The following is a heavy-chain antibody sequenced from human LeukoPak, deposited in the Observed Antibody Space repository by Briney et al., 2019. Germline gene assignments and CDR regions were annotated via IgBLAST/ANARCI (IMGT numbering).Heavy chain of an antibody. CDR1: GYSISSGYY. CDR2: IYHSGST. Sequence: PSETLSLTCTVSGYSISSGYYWGWIRQPPGKGLEWIGSIYHSGSTYYNPSLKSRVTISVDTSKNQFSLKLSSVTAADTAVYYCARVPGATVDYWGQGTLVTVSS. J-gene: IGHJ4*02. CDR3: ARVPGATVDY. V-gene: IGHV4-38-2*02. D-gene: IGHD1-26*01.